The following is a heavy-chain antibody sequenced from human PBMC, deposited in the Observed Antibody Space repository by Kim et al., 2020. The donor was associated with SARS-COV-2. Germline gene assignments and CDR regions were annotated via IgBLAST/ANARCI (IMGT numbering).Heavy chain of an antibody. CDR2: IRTQGNNYAT. CDR1: GFTFSGST. CDR3: TNTAGALDACY. Sequence: GGSLRLSCAASGFTFSGSTMHWVRQASGKGLEWVGRIRTQGNNYATAYAASVKGRFTISRDESKNTAYLQMNSLKTEDTAVYYCTNTAGALDACYWGQGTLVTVSS. D-gene: IGHD2-2*02. J-gene: IGHJ4*02. V-gene: IGHV3-73*01.